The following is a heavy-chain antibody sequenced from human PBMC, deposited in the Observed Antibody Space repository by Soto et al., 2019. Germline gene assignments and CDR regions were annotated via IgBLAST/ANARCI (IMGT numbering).Heavy chain of an antibody. Sequence: ASVKVSCKASGYTFTSYGIHWVRQAPGQRLEWMGWINAANGDTKYSPKFQGRVTITRDTSASTAYMELSSLRSEDTAVYYCVRRNVSETGIGWFDPWGQGTLVTVSS. V-gene: IGHV1-3*01. CDR2: INAANGDT. D-gene: IGHD1-1*01. CDR1: GYTFTSYG. CDR3: VRRNVSETGIGWFDP. J-gene: IGHJ5*02.